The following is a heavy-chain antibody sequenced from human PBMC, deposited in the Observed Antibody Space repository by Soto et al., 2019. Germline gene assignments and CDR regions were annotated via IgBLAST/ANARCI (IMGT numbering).Heavy chain of an antibody. D-gene: IGHD3-16*01. CDR2: INHSGTS. Sequence: QVQLQQWGAGLLKPSETLSLTCAVYDGPFSDYSWHWIRQPPGKGLEWIGEINHSGTSNYNPSLKSRVTMSVDTSKSQFSLKVDSVTAADTAVYYCARGQAGWLQFWGFDHWGQGALVTVSS. V-gene: IGHV4-34*01. J-gene: IGHJ4*02. CDR3: ARGQAGWLQFWGFDH. CDR1: DGPFSDYS.